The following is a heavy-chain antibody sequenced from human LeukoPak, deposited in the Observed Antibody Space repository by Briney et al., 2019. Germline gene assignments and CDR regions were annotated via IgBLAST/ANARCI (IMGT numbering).Heavy chain of an antibody. CDR2: ISYDGNDK. CDR1: GFTFNNYP. Sequence: GGSLRLSCAASGFTFNNYPMHWVRQAPGKGLEWVAIISYDGNDKYYADSVRGRFAISRDKSKSSLYLQMNSLRDEDTAVYYCAREPHFGPGIDPWGQGTLVAVSS. CDR3: AREPHFGPGIDP. J-gene: IGHJ5*02. V-gene: IGHV3-30*03. D-gene: IGHD3-16*01.